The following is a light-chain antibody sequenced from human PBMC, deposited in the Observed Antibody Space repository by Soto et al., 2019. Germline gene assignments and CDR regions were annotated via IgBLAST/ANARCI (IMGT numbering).Light chain of an antibody. V-gene: IGLV2-11*01. Sequence: QSALTQPRSVSGSPGQSVTISCTGTSSDVGGYYYISWYQHHPGKAPKLMIYDVTKRPSGVPDRFSGSKSGITASPTISGLQAEDEADYYCCSYAGTYTFYVFXSGTKLTVL. J-gene: IGLJ1*01. CDR2: DVT. CDR3: CSYAGTYTFYV. CDR1: SSDVGGYYY.